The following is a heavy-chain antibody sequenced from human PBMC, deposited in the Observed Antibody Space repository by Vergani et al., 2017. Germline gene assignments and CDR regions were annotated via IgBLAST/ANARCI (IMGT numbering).Heavy chain of an antibody. V-gene: IGHV4-59*01. CDR2: IYYSGST. CDR1: GVSITTYY. CDR3: AGDSSSWQRADY. D-gene: IGHD6-13*01. Sequence: QVRLQESGPGLVKPSETLSLICTVSGVSITTYYWSWVRQPPGKGLGWLGYIYYSGSTTYNPSLKSRLTISVDTSKNQFSLRLSSVTAADTALYYCAGDSSSWQRADYWGQGTLVTVSS. J-gene: IGHJ4*02.